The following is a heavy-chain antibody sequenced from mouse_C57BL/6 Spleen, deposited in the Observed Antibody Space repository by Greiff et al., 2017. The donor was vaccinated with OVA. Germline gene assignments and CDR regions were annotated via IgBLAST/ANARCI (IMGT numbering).Heavy chain of an antibody. V-gene: IGHV1-52*01. CDR3: ARLPIYYGSSYNAMDY. CDR1: GYTFTSYW. D-gene: IGHD1-1*01. Sequence: VQLQQPGAELVRPGSSVKLSCKASGYTFTSYWMHWVKQRPIQGLEWIGNIDPSDSETHYNQKFKDKATLTVDKSSSTAYMQLSSLTSEDSAVYYCARLPIYYGSSYNAMDYWGQGTSVTVSS. CDR2: IDPSDSET. J-gene: IGHJ4*01.